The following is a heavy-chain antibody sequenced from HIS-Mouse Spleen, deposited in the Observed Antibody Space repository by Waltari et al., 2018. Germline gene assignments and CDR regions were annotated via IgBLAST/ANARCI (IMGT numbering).Heavy chain of an antibody. V-gene: IGHV1-2*02. CDR2: INPNSGGT. CDR1: GYTVNGYY. J-gene: IGHJ4*02. Sequence: QVQLVQSGAEVKKPGASVTVPCKASGYTVNGYYMHWVRQAPGQGLEWMGWINPNSGGTNYAQKFQGRVTMTRDTSISTAYMELSRLRSDDTAVYYCARSPSGSSWYDYWGQGTLVTVSS. CDR3: ARSPSGSSWYDY. D-gene: IGHD6-13*01.